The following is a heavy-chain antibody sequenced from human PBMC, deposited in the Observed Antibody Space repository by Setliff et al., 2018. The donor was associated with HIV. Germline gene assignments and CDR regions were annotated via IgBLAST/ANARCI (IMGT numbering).Heavy chain of an antibody. V-gene: IGHV3-53*01. J-gene: IGHJ4*02. D-gene: IGHD2-2*01. CDR1: EVIVSNNY. CDR2: IYSGGST. Sequence: GGSLRLSCAVSEVIVSNNYMSWVRQAPGKGLEWVSVIYSGGSTDHADSVKGRFTISRDNSKNTVYLQMTSLRAEDTAVYYCARGKIVVVPAAMRPFDYWGQGTLVTVSS. CDR3: ARGKIVVVPAAMRPFDY.